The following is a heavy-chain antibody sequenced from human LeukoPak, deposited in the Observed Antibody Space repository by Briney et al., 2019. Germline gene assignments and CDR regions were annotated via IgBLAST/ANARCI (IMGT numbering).Heavy chain of an antibody. D-gene: IGHD3-3*01. J-gene: IGHJ5*02. CDR1: GGSISSSSYY. V-gene: IGHV4-39*07. CDR3: ARFFLEWPRNWFDP. Sequence: SETLSLTCTVSGGSISSSSYYWGWIRQPPGKGLEWIGSIYYSGSTYYNLSLKSRVTISVDTSKNQFSLKLSSVTVADTAVYYCARFFLEWPRNWFDPWGQGTLVTVSS. CDR2: IYYSGST.